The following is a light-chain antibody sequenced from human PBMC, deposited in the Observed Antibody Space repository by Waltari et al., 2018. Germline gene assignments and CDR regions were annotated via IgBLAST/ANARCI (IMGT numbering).Light chain of an antibody. J-gene: IGKJ4*01. V-gene: IGKV1-12*01. CDR1: QDVGRW. CDR2: GAS. CDR3: HQANSFPHT. Sequence: DIEMTQSPSTVAASVGDRVIGTCRASQDVGRWLAWYQQKPGKAPKLLIYGASSLQSGVPSRFSGSGSGTDFTLTISSLQPEDFATYFCHQANSFPHTFGGGTKIEIK.